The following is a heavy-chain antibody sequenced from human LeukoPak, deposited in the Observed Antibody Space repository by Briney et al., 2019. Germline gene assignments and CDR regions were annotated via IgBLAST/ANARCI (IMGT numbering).Heavy chain of an antibody. J-gene: IGHJ4*02. V-gene: IGHV1-18*01. Sequence: ASVKVSCKTSGYTFTTYAISWVRQAPGQGLEWMGWISVDSGNTNYAQKLQGRVTMTTDTSTSTAYMELSSLRSEDTAVYYCARVYDFWSGPDPYYFDYWGQGTLVTVSS. CDR1: GYTFTTYA. CDR3: ARVYDFWSGPDPYYFDY. CDR2: ISVDSGNT. D-gene: IGHD3-3*01.